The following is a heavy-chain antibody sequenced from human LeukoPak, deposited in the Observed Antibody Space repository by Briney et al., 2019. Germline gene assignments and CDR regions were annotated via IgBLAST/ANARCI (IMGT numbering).Heavy chain of an antibody. V-gene: IGHV1-69*05. CDR3: ARHSGYCSGGSCYSTYYYYMDV. CDR1: GGTFSSYA. J-gene: IGHJ6*03. D-gene: IGHD2-15*01. Sequence: ASVKVSCKASGGTFSSYAISWVRQAPGQGLEWMGGIIPIFGTANYAQKFQGRVTITTDESTSTAYMELSSLRSGDTAVYYCARHSGYCSGGSCYSTYYYYMDVWGKGTTVTVSS. CDR2: IIPIFGTA.